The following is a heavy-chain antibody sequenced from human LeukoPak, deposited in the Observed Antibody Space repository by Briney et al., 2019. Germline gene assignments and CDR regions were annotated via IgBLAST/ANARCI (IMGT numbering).Heavy chain of an antibody. J-gene: IGHJ6*03. CDR3: ARPPLPIVATPYYYYYYMDV. D-gene: IGHD5-12*01. V-gene: IGHV1-2*02. Sequence: GASVKVSCKASGYTFTGYYMHWVRQAPGQGLEWMGWINPNSGGTNYAQKFQGRVTMTRDTSISTAYMELSRLRSDDTAVYYCARPPLPIVATPYYYYYYMDVWGKGTTVTVSS. CDR2: INPNSGGT. CDR1: GYTFTGYY.